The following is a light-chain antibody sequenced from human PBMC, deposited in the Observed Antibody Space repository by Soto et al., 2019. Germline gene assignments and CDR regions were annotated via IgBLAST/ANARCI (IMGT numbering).Light chain of an antibody. CDR3: QQRSNWPIT. CDR2: DAS. J-gene: IGKJ5*01. Sequence: EIVLTQSPATLSLSPGERATLSCRTSQSVSKYFAWYQQKPGRAPRLLIYDASSRATGIPARFIXXXXXXXXXXTISSLEPEDFAIYYCQQRSNWPITFGQGTRLEIK. V-gene: IGKV3-11*01. CDR1: QSVSKY.